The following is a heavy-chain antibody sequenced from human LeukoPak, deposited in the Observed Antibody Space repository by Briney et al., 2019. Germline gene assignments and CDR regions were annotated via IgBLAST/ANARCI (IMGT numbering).Heavy chain of an antibody. CDR2: VACQAGDT. CDR1: GYSFTGYH. J-gene: IGHJ4*02. Sequence: ASVTVSCKASGYSFTGYHIHWMRQAPGQGLEWMGWVACQAGDTKYSQKFEGRITVARDTSITTSFLELTGMTSDDTAVYFCARDLTGDVSAYFDYWGQGTLVDVSS. V-gene: IGHV1-2*02. D-gene: IGHD1-1*01. CDR3: ARDLTGDVSAYFDY.